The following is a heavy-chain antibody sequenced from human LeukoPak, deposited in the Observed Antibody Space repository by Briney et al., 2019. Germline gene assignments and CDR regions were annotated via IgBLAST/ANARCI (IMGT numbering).Heavy chain of an antibody. CDR3: ERPNRIVVAACGVGEFDY. CDR2: IEYDGSNE. D-gene: IGHD6-13*01. J-gene: IGHJ4*01. CDR1: GFTFSSYV. Sequence: PGGSLRLSCAASGFTFSSYVMHWVRQAPGKGLEWAPFIEYDGSNEYYTDSVKGRFTISRDNSKNTLYLQMNSLRAEVTAVYYCERPNRIVVAACGVGEFDYWGQGTLVTASS. V-gene: IGHV3-30-3*01.